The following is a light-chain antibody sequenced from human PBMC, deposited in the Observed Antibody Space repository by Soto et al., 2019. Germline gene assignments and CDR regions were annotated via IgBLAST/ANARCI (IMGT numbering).Light chain of an antibody. V-gene: IGKV1-6*01. CDR3: LQDHSYPRT. CDR2: AAS. Sequence: AIQVTQSPSSLSASVGDRVTITCRASQAIRNDSGWYQQKPGKAPKLLIYAASSLQSGVPSRFSGSGSGTDFSLTISSLQPEDFATYYCLQDHSYPRTFGQGTKVDIK. J-gene: IGKJ1*01. CDR1: QAIRND.